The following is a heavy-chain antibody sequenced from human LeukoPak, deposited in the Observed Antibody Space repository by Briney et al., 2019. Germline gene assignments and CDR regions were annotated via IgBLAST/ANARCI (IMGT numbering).Heavy chain of an antibody. V-gene: IGHV3-66*03. CDR3: AREDTGDLAFDY. CDR1: GFTVSSHY. D-gene: IGHD1-1*01. Sequence: GGSLSLSCAASGFTVSSHYFTWSRKGPGPGLERVSVIYRYGKTYYAYSVKGRFTISRDKSKNTLYLQMNSLKTEDTAVYYCAREDTGDLAFDYWGQGTLVTVSS. J-gene: IGHJ4*02. CDR2: IYRYGKT.